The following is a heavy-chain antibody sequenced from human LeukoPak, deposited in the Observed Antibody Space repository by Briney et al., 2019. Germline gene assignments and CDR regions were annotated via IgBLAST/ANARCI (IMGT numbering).Heavy chain of an antibody. D-gene: IGHD2-15*01. CDR3: AKAPIVVVVAAWFDP. J-gene: IGHJ5*02. V-gene: IGHV3-23*01. CDR1: GFTFSSHA. CDR2: ISGSGGST. Sequence: GGSLRLSCAASGFTFSSHAMSWVRQAPGKGLEWVSAISGSGGSTYYADSVKGRFTISRDNSKNTLYLQMNSLRAEDTAVYYCAKAPIVVVVAAWFDPWGQGTLVTVSS.